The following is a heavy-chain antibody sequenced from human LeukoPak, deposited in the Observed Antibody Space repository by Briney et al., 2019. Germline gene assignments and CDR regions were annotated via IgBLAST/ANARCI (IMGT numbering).Heavy chain of an antibody. Sequence: PGGSLRLSCAASGFTFSHYGMHWVRQIPGKGLEWVAFIQYDATNEYYADSVKGRFSISRDNSKNTLLLQMNSLRPEDTAIYYCAKEWLRLVDYWGQGTLVTVSS. V-gene: IGHV3-30*02. CDR2: IQYDATNE. CDR3: AKEWLRLVDY. J-gene: IGHJ4*02. D-gene: IGHD5-12*01. CDR1: GFTFSHYG.